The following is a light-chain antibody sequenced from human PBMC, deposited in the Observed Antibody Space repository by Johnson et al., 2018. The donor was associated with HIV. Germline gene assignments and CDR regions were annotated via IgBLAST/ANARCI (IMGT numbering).Light chain of an antibody. J-gene: IGLJ1*01. CDR2: DNN. V-gene: IGLV1-51*01. Sequence: QSVLTQPPSVSAAPGQKVTISCSGSSSNIGNNYVSWYQHLPGTAPKLLIYDNNKRPSGIPDRFSGSKSCTSATLGITGLQPGDEADYYCGIWDSRLTAYVFGTGTKCTGL. CDR1: SSNIGNNY. CDR3: GIWDSRLTAYV.